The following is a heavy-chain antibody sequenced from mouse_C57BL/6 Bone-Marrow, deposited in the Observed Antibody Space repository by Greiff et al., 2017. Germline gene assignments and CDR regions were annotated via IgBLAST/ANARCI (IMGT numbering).Heavy chain of an antibody. CDR2: IYPSDSET. CDR3: ARTDYDYEWYFDV. D-gene: IGHD2-4*01. CDR1: GYTFTSYW. Sequence: QVQLQQPGAELVRPGSSVKLSCKASGYTFTSYWMDWVQQRPGQGLEWIGNIYPSDSETHYNQKFKDKATLTVDKSSSTAYMQLSSLTSEDSAVYYCARTDYDYEWYFDVWGTGTTVTVSS. J-gene: IGHJ1*03. V-gene: IGHV1-61*01.